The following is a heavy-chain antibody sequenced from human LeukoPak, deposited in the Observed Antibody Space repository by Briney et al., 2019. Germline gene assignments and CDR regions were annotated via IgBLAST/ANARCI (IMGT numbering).Heavy chain of an antibody. V-gene: IGHV4-34*01. CDR1: DGSFSGYY. CDR2: INHSGSA. D-gene: IGHD6-6*01. CDR3: ARGLRNRSSGTRFDVFDI. Sequence: SETLSLTCAVYDGSFSGYYWSWIRQPPGKGLEWIGEINHSGSANYNPSLKSRVTISVDTSKNQVSLRLRSVTAADTAVYYCARGLRNRSSGTRFDVFDIWGQGTMVTVSS. J-gene: IGHJ3*02.